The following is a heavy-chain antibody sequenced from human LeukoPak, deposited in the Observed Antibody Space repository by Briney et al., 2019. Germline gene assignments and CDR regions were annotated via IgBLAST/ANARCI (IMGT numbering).Heavy chain of an antibody. Sequence: SETLSLTCTVSAGSISTYYWSWIRQPAGKGLEWIGRIYTTGSTNYNPSLKSRVTISVDTSNNQFSLKLTSVTAADTAVYYCARGGLPRENWFDPWGQGTLVTVSS. CDR2: IYTTGST. V-gene: IGHV4-4*07. CDR1: AGSISTYY. J-gene: IGHJ5*02. CDR3: ARGGLPRENWFDP. D-gene: IGHD3/OR15-3a*01.